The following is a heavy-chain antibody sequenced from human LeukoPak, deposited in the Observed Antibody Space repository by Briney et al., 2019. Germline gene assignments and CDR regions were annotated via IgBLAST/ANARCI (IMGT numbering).Heavy chain of an antibody. CDR2: INHSGST. CDR3: ARGTPYYDFWSGYGYYFDY. D-gene: IGHD3-3*01. J-gene: IGHJ4*02. Sequence: GPLRLSCAASGFTFSSYAMNWVRQPPGKGLEWIGEINHSGSTNYNPSLKSRVTISVDTSKNQFSLKLSSVTAADTAVYYCARGTPYYDFWSGYGYYFDYWGQGTLVTVSS. CDR1: GFTFSSYA. V-gene: IGHV4-34*01.